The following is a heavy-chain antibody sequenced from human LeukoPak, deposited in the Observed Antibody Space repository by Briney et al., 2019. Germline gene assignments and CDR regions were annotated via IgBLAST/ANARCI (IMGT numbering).Heavy chain of an antibody. CDR3: ARGYYDSSGYFDY. V-gene: IGHV1-69*04. J-gene: IGHJ4*02. CDR2: IIPILGIA. CDR1: GGTFSSYA. Sequence: SVTVSCKASGGTFSSYAISWVRQAHGQGLEWMGRIIPILGIANYAQKFQGRVTITADKSTSTAYMELSSLRSEDTAVYYCARGYYDSSGYFDYWGQGTLVTVSS. D-gene: IGHD3-22*01.